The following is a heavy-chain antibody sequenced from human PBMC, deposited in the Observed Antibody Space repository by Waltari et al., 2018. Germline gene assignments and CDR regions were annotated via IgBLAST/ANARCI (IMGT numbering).Heavy chain of an antibody. CDR2: IATTSKT. CDR1: GFSPTNYY. Sequence: QVQLVDSGGDLVRPGGSLTLSCAASGFSPTNYYMSWIRQAPGKGLEWISYIATTSKTKNADSVKGRFTISRDNVNNSMYLHMNNVRVEDTAVDFCARAYGSTGDFDLWGQGTLVTVSS. V-gene: IGHV3-11*06. D-gene: IGHD3-9*01. J-gene: IGHJ4*02. CDR3: ARAYGSTGDFDL.